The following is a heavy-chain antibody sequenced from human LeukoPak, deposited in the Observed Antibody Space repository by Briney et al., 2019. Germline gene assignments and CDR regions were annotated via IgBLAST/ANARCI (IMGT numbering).Heavy chain of an antibody. CDR2: IRYDGSNK. D-gene: IGHD3-3*01. J-gene: IGHJ6*03. V-gene: IGHV3-30*02. Sequence: GGSLRLSCAASGFTFSSYGMHWVRQAPGKGLEWVAFIRYDGSNKYYADSVKGRFTISRDNSKNTLYLQMNSLRAEDTAVYYCARFKNYDFWSGSLNYYYYYMDVWGKGTTVTASS. CDR3: ARFKNYDFWSGSLNYYYYYMDV. CDR1: GFTFSSYG.